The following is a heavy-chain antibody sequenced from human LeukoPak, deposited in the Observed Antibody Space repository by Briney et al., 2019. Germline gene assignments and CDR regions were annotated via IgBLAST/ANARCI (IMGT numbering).Heavy chain of an antibody. CDR3: ARETSGIDYFDY. CDR1: GGSISSGSYY. Sequence: SQTLSLTCTVSGGSISSGSYYWSWIRQPAGKGLEWIGRIYTSRSTNYNPSLKSRVTISVDTSKNQFSLKLSSVTAADTAVYYCARETSGIDYFDYWGQGTLVTVSS. V-gene: IGHV4-61*02. CDR2: IYTSRST. D-gene: IGHD6-13*01. J-gene: IGHJ4*02.